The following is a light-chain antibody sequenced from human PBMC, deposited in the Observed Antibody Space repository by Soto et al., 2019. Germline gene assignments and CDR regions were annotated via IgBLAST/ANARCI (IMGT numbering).Light chain of an antibody. V-gene: IGKV3-20*01. J-gene: IGKJ1*01. CDR1: QSDSSSY. CDR2: GAS. CDR3: QQYGSSPTT. Sequence: EIVLTQSTGTMSLAPGERTTLSCRASQSDSSSYLAWYQQKPGQAPRPLIYGASSRATGIPDRFSGSGSGTDFTLTISRLEPEDFAVYYCQQYGSSPTTFGQGTKVDIK.